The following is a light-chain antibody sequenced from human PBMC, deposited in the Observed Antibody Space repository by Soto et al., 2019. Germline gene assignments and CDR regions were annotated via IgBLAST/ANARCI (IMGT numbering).Light chain of an antibody. V-gene: IGKV3-15*01. CDR3: QQFSSYPLT. Sequence: EIVMTQSPATLSVSPGERATLSCRASQSVSSNLAWYQQKPGQAPRLLIFGASTRATGIPARFSGSGSGTKFTLTISSLQSEDFAVYYCQQFSSYPLTFGGGTKVDIK. CDR1: QSVSSN. CDR2: GAS. J-gene: IGKJ4*01.